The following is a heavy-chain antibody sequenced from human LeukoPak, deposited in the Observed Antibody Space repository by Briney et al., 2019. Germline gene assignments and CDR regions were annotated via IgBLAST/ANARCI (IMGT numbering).Heavy chain of an antibody. D-gene: IGHD6-19*01. CDR2: INPRQST. J-gene: IGHJ4*02. Sequence: SETLSLTCAMSNGSFSGFYWSWIRQSPGKGLEWIGEINPRQSTNYNPSLKSRLTISLDTSKRHLSLKLVSVTAADTAVYSCARQPRHGSGFIDSWGQGTLVTVSS. CDR3: ARQPRHGSGFIDS. V-gene: IGHV4-34*01. CDR1: NGSFSGFY.